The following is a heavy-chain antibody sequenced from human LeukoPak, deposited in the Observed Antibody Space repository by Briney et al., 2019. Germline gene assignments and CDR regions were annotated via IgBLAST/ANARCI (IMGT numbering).Heavy chain of an antibody. CDR3: ARLSEMAAADY. V-gene: IGHV4-39*01. CDR1: GGSISSSGYY. J-gene: IGHJ4*02. D-gene: IGHD5-24*01. CDR2: IYYRGST. Sequence: SDTLSLTCTVSGGSISSSGYYWGWIRQPPGQGLEWIGTIYYRGSTYYNPSLKSRVTISVDTSQNQFSLKLRSVTAADTAVYYCARLSEMAAADYWGQGTLVTVSS.